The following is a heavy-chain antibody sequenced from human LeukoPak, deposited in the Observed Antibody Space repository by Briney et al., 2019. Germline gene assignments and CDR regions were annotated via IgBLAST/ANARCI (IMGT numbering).Heavy chain of an antibody. CDR1: GFTFSSYS. J-gene: IGHJ6*02. D-gene: IGHD3-9*01. Sequence: GRSLRLSCAASGFTFSSYSMNWVRQAPGKGLEWVSYISSSSSTIYYADSVKGRFTISRDNAKNSLYLQMNSLRAEDTAVYYCARVPHYDILTGYYKASGYGMDVWGQGTTVTVSS. CDR2: ISSSSSTI. CDR3: ARVPHYDILTGYYKASGYGMDV. V-gene: IGHV3-48*01.